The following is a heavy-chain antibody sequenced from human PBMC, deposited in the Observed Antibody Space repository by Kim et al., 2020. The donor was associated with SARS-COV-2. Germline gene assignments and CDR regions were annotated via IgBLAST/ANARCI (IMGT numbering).Heavy chain of an antibody. J-gene: IGHJ4*02. CDR2: TKSKAYTYTT. CDR1: GLTFSDTF. V-gene: IGHV3-72*01. D-gene: IGHD3-10*01. Sequence: GGSLRLSCAVSGLTFSDTFMDWVRQAPGKGLEWVCRTKSKAYTYTTEYAASRKGRFTTSRDGSKNSLYLQIDSLKTDDTAVYYCASIRGVVGFWGQGTLVTVS. CDR3: ASIRGVVGF.